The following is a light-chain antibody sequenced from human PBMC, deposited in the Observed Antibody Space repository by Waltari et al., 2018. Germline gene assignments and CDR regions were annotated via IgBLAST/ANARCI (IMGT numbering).Light chain of an antibody. J-gene: IGKJ3*01. CDR3: QQSYSFPFT. CDR2: GAS. Sequence: IQMTQSPSSLSASVGDRVAITCRPSQSISTYLNWYQVKSGKAPKLLIYGASSLQGGVPSRFSGSGSGTDFTLTISSLQPEDFATYYCQQSYSFPFTFGPGTKVDI. V-gene: IGKV1-39*01. CDR1: QSISTY.